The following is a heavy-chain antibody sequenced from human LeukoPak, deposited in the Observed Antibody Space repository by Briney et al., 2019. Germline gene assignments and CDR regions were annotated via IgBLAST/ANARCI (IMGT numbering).Heavy chain of an antibody. CDR1: GGTFSSYA. J-gene: IGHJ5*02. Sequence: SVKVSCKASGGTFSSYAISWVRQAPGQGLEWVGGIIPIFGTANYAQKFQGRVTITTDESTSTAYMELSSLRSEDTAVYYCAASGNHSIMRNWFDPWGQGTLVTVSS. CDR3: AASGNHSIMRNWFDP. V-gene: IGHV1-69*05. CDR2: IIPIFGTA. D-gene: IGHD3-16*01.